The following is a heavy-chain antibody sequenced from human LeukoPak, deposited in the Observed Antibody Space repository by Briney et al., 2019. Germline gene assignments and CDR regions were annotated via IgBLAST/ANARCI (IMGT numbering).Heavy chain of an antibody. CDR3: ARDSLPAGYCSSTSCSKPFDY. Sequence: GGSLRLSCAASGFTFSSYWMSWVRQAPGKGLEWVANIKQDGSEKYYVDSVKGRFTISRDNAKNSLYLQMNSLRAEDTAVYYCARDSLPAGYCSSTSCSKPFDYWGQGTLVTVSS. CDR2: IKQDGSEK. D-gene: IGHD2-2*01. V-gene: IGHV3-7*01. J-gene: IGHJ4*02. CDR1: GFTFSSYW.